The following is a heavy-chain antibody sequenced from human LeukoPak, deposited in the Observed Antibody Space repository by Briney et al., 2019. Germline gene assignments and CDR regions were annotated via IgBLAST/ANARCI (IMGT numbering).Heavy chain of an antibody. CDR2: IYGGSSFT. CDR3: ATDLGYSSGPNY. Sequence: SGGSLRLSCAASGSSFSSFSMNWVRQAPGKGLEWVSYIYGGSSFTYYVDSVKGRFTISRDNAKNSLYLQMNSLRAEDTAVYYCATDLGYSSGPNYWGQGTRVTVSS. D-gene: IGHD6-19*01. CDR1: GSSFSSFS. V-gene: IGHV3-21*01. J-gene: IGHJ4*02.